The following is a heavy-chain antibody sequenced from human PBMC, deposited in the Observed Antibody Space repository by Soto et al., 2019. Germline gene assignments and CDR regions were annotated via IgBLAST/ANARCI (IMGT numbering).Heavy chain of an antibody. CDR2: ISGSGIST. Sequence: PGGSLRPSCAASGFTFSTYPMSWVRQAPGKGLEWVSGISGSGISTYYTDSVKGRFTISRDNSKDTVFLQMNSLRDEDTAVYYCVKPPVITASYYYYDMDVWGQGTTVTVSS. V-gene: IGHV3-23*01. CDR3: VKPPVITASYYYYDMDV. J-gene: IGHJ6*02. CDR1: GFTFSTYP. D-gene: IGHD4-4*01.